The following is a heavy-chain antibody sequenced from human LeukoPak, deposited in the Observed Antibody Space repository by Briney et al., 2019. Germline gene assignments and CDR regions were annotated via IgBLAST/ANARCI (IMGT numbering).Heavy chain of an antibody. D-gene: IGHD6-25*01. V-gene: IGHV4-38-2*02. CDR3: ARDPTTGDSSEVWFDS. Sequence: SETLSLTCTVSGYSISSGYYWGWIRQPPGKGLEWIGSIYHSGSTYYNPSLKSRVTMSVDTSKNQFSLKLTSVTAADTAVYYCARDPTTGDSSEVWFDSWGQGTLVTVSS. J-gene: IGHJ5*01. CDR1: GYSISSGYY. CDR2: IYHSGST.